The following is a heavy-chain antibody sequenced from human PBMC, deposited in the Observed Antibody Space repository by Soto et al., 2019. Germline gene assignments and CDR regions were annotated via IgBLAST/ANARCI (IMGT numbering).Heavy chain of an antibody. Sequence: EVQLLASGGGLAQPGGSLRLSCAATGFTFSSYAMSWVRQAPGKGLEWVSGIGGSGGDTYYADSVKGRFTVSRDNAENTLYLQLTSLRVEDTAIYYCARRSWRGRADYWGQGILVTVSS. CDR3: ARRSWRGRADY. J-gene: IGHJ4*02. CDR2: IGGSGGDT. D-gene: IGHD3-10*01. CDR1: GFTFSSYA. V-gene: IGHV3-23*01.